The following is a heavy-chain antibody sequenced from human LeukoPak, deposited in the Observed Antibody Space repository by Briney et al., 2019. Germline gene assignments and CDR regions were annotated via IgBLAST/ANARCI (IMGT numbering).Heavy chain of an antibody. J-gene: IGHJ4*02. Sequence: SETLSLTCAVYGGSFSGYYWSWIRQPPGKGLEWIGEINHSGSTNYNPSLKSRVTISVDTSKNQFSLKLSSVTAADTAVYYCARGRVNLLAYCGGDCYSRGAHLDYWGQGTLVTVSS. D-gene: IGHD2-21*02. CDR3: ARGRVNLLAYCGGDCYSRGAHLDY. CDR1: GGSFSGYY. V-gene: IGHV4-34*01. CDR2: INHSGST.